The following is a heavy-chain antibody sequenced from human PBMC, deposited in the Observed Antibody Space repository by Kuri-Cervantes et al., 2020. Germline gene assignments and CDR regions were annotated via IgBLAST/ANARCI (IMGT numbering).Heavy chain of an antibody. CDR3: ARDSIVVVPAASYYYYYGMDV. Sequence: GGSLRLSCAASGFTVSSNYMSWVRQAPGKGLEWVSVIYSGGSTYYADSVKGRFTISRDNSKNTLYLQMNSLRAEDTAVYYCARDSIVVVPAASYYYYYGMDVWGQGTVVTVSS. V-gene: IGHV3-53*01. J-gene: IGHJ6*02. CDR1: GFTVSSNY. D-gene: IGHD2-2*01. CDR2: IYSGGST.